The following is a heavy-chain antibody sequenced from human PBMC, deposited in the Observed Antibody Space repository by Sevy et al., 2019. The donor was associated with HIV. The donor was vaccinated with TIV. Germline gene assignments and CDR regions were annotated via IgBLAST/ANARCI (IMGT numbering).Heavy chain of an antibody. CDR2: IRLDGSDR. V-gene: IGHV3-30*02. CDR3: AKVPSSGWNYLLDY. D-gene: IGHD1-7*01. Sequence: GGSLRLSCAASGFIFGDHGMHWVRQAPGKGLEWVAFIRLDGSDRYYADSVKGRFTISRDNSKNTLYLQMNSLRAEDTAVYYCAKVPSSGWNYLLDYWGQGILVNVSS. J-gene: IGHJ4*02. CDR1: GFIFGDHG.